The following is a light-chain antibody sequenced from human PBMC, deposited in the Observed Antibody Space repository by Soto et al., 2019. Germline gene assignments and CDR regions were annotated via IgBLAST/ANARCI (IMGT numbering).Light chain of an antibody. J-gene: IGKJ1*01. CDR2: DAS. CDR3: QHYNTFPWT. V-gene: IGKV1-5*01. Sequence: DIQMTQSPSTLSASVGDRVTITCRASQSISSWLAWYQQKPGKAPKLLIYDASNLESGVPSRFSGSGSGAEVTLTISSLQPDDFATYYCQHYNTFPWTFDQGTKVEIK. CDR1: QSISSW.